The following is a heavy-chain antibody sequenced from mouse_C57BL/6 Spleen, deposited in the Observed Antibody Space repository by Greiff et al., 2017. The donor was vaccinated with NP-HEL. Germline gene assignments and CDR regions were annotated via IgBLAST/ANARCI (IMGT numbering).Heavy chain of an antibody. V-gene: IGHV1-64*01. Sequence: QVQLQQPGAELVKPGASVTLSCKASGYTFTSYWMHWVKQRPGQGLEWIGMIHPNSGSTNYNEKFKSKATLTVDKSSSTAYMQLSSLTSEDSAVYYCARGGADGYGFDYWGQGTTLTVSS. CDR2: IHPNSGST. D-gene: IGHD2-3*01. J-gene: IGHJ2*01. CDR3: ARGGADGYGFDY. CDR1: GYTFTSYW.